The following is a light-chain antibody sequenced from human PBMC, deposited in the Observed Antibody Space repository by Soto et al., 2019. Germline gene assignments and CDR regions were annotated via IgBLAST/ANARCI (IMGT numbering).Light chain of an antibody. Sequence: ILLTQYPSSLSASVGDRVTITCRASQGIDSSFAWYQQKPGKAPKLLIYAASSLQSGVPSRFSGSGSGTDFTLTISSLQPEDFATYYCQQSYSTPQTFGPGTKVDIK. V-gene: IGKV1-39*01. CDR1: QGIDSS. CDR2: AAS. J-gene: IGKJ3*01. CDR3: QQSYSTPQT.